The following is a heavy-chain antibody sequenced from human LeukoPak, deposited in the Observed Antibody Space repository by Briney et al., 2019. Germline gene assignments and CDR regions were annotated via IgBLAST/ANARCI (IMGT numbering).Heavy chain of an antibody. CDR3: ARGVSGYTVSFDY. CDR1: GGSISPYS. D-gene: IGHD3-22*01. CDR2: IYYSGST. V-gene: IGHV4-59*08. Sequence: SETLSLTCTVSGGSISPYSWTWIRQPPGKGLEWIGYIYYSGSTNYNPSLKSRVTISVDTSKNQFSLKLTSVTAADTAVYYCARGVSGYTVSFDYWGQGTLVPVSS. J-gene: IGHJ4*02.